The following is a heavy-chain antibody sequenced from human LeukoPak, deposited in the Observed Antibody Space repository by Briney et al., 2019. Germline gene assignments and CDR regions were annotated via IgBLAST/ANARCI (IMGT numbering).Heavy chain of an antibody. D-gene: IGHD3-10*01. CDR2: MNPNSGNT. V-gene: IGHV1-8*01. CDR1: GYTFTSYD. J-gene: IGHJ4*02. Sequence: ASVKVSSKASGYTFTSYDINWVRQATGQGLEWMGWMNPNSGNTGYAQKFQGRVTMTRNTSISTAYMELSSLRSEDAAVYYCARGHYYGSGSYSEGYWGQGTLVTVSS. CDR3: ARGHYYGSGSYSEGY.